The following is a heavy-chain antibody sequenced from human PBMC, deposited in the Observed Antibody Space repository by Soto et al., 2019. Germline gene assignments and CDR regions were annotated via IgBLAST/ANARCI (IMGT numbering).Heavy chain of an antibody. V-gene: IGHV4-59*01. Sequence: SETLSLTCTVSGVSISNYYWNWIRQSPGKGLEWIGYIYSSGSTHYNPSLQNRVTISIDTSKNQVSLKLSSVTAADTAVYYCARDWGRYSSSWYAFDIWGQGTMVTVSS. J-gene: IGHJ3*02. D-gene: IGHD6-13*01. CDR3: ARDWGRYSSSWYAFDI. CDR2: IYSSGST. CDR1: GVSISNYY.